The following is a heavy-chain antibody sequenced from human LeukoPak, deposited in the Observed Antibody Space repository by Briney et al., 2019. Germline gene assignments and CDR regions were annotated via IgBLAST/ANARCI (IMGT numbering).Heavy chain of an antibody. V-gene: IGHV3-23*01. Sequence: PGGSLRLSCAASGFTFNTYAIYWVRQAPGKGLEWVSGICGSGGCTYYAASVKGRFTISRDNSKNTVYLQMNSLTADDTAVYYCAKTTVGYSSGRYPGWPADCWGQGTLVTVSS. J-gene: IGHJ4*02. D-gene: IGHD2-15*01. CDR2: ICGSGGCT. CDR1: GFTFNTYA. CDR3: AKTTVGYSSGRYPGWPADC.